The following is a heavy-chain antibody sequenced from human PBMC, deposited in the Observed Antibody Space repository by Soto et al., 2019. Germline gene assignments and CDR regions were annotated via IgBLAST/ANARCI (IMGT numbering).Heavy chain of an antibody. CDR2: IIPIFGTA. Sequence: QVPLVQSGAEVKKPGSSVKVSCKASGGTFSSYAISWVRQAPGQGLEWMGGIIPIFGTANYAQKFQGRVTITADESRSTAYMELSSLRSEDTAVYYCASVYYYGSGSYYNGDYWGQGTLVTVSS. CDR3: ASVYYYGSGSYYNGDY. CDR1: GGTFSSYA. V-gene: IGHV1-69*01. D-gene: IGHD3-10*01. J-gene: IGHJ4*02.